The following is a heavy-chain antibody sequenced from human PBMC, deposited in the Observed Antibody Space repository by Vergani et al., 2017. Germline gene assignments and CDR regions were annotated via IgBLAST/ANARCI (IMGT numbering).Heavy chain of an antibody. CDR2: ISHRGST. J-gene: IGHJ1*01. CDR1: GFSISSGYY. V-gene: IGHV4-38-2*01. Sequence: QVQLQESGPGLVKPSETLSLTCAVIGFSISSGYYWGWIRQPPGKGLEWIGGISHRGSTYYNPSHKSRLTISVDTSKNQFSLNLTSVTAADTAVYYCTRHGRSGWAGYFQHWGQGTLVTASS. D-gene: IGHD6-19*01. CDR3: TRHGRSGWAGYFQH.